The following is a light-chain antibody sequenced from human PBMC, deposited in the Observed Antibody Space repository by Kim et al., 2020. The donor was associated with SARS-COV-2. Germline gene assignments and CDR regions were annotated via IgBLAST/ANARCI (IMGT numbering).Light chain of an antibody. CDR1: SGSIASNY. J-gene: IGLJ3*02. Sequence: GKTVTSSCTRSSGSIASNYVQWYQQRPGSAPTTVIYDDNRRPSGVPDRFSGSIDSSSNSASLTISGLKTEDEADYYCQSDDGSSWVFGGGTQLTVL. V-gene: IGLV6-57*03. CDR3: QSDDGSSWV. CDR2: DDN.